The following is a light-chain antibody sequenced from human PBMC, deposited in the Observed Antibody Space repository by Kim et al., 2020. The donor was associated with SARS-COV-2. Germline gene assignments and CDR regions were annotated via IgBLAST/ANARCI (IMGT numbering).Light chain of an antibody. J-gene: IGKJ2*01. Sequence: PAKKATLSCRASQSVSSNLAWYQQKPGQAPRRHIYGASTRATGIPARFSGSGSGTEFTLTISSLQSEDFAVYYCQQYNNWPYTFGQRTKLEI. CDR2: GAS. CDR3: QQYNNWPYT. V-gene: IGKV3-15*01. CDR1: QSVSSN.